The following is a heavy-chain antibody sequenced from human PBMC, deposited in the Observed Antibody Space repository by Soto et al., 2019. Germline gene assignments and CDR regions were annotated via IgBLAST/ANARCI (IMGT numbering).Heavy chain of an antibody. CDR1: GYSFTRYW. J-gene: IGHJ6*02. Sequence: PGESLKISCKGSGYSFTRYWIGWVRQMPGKGLECMGIIYPGDSDTRYSPSFQGQVTISADKSISTAYLQWSSLKASDTAVYYCARDEDLDIVVVPAAKNYYYYGMDVWGQGTTVTVSS. CDR3: ARDEDLDIVVVPAAKNYYYYGMDV. V-gene: IGHV5-51*01. CDR2: IYPGDSDT. D-gene: IGHD2-2*03.